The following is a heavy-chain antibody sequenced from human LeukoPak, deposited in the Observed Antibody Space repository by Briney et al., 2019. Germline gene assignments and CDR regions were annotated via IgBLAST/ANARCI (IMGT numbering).Heavy chain of an antibody. V-gene: IGHV4-34*01. CDR1: GGSFSGYC. Sequence: SETLSLTCAVYGGSFSGYCWSWIRQPPGKGLEWIGEINHSGSTNYNPSLQSRVTISVDTSKNQFSLKLSSVTAADTAVYYCARGQAFDLWGRGTLVTVSS. J-gene: IGHJ2*01. CDR2: INHSGST. CDR3: ARGQAFDL.